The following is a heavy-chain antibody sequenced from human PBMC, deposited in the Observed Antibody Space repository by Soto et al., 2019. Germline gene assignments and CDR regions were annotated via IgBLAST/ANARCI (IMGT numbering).Heavy chain of an antibody. J-gene: IGHJ4*02. Sequence: SQTLSLTCVISGDSVSNNGATWNWIRQSPSRGLEWLGRAYYRSRWIYDYAMSVKSRITINPDTSKNQFSLQLNSVTPEDTAVYYCARDSDVAARQTVVDYWGQGTLVTVS. D-gene: IGHD6-6*01. CDR1: GDSVSNNGAT. V-gene: IGHV6-1*01. CDR3: ARDSDVAARQTVVDY. CDR2: AYYRSRWIY.